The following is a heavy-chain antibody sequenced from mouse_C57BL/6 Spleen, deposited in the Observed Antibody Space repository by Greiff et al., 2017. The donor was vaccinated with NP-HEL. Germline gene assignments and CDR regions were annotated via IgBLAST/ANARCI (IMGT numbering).Heavy chain of an antibody. D-gene: IGHD1-1*01. CDR3: ARDGPYYYGSSYWYFDV. V-gene: IGHV3-6*01. Sequence: DVQLQESGPGLVKPSQSLSLTCSVTGYSITSGYYWNWIRQFPGNKLEWMGYISYDGSNNYNPSLKNRISITRDTSKNQFFLKLNSVTTEDTATYYCARDGPYYYGSSYWYFDVWGTGTTVTVSS. CDR1: GYSITSGYY. J-gene: IGHJ1*03. CDR2: ISYDGSN.